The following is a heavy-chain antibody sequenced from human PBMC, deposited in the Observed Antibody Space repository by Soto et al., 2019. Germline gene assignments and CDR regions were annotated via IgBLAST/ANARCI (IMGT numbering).Heavy chain of an antibody. CDR2: IYHSGST. V-gene: IGHV4-4*02. D-gene: IGHD5-12*01. J-gene: IGHJ3*02. CDR3: ARSEGLREWLRLAFDI. CDR1: SGSISSSNW. Sequence: PSETLSLTCAVSSGSISSSNWWSWVRQPPGKGLEWIGEIYHSGSTTYNPSLKSRVTISVDKSKNQFSLKLSSVTAADTAVYYCARSEGLREWLRLAFDIWGQGTMVTVSS.